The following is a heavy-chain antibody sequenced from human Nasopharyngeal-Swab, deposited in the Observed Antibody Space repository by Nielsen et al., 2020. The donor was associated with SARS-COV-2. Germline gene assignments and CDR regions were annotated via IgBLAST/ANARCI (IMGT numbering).Heavy chain of an antibody. CDR2: ISYDGSNK. Sequence: LSLTCTVSGGSIVSHYWNWIRLSPGKGLEWVAVISYDGSNKYYADSVKGRFTISRDNSKNTLYLQMNSLSAEDTAMYYCARERYSYGSNWFDPWGQGTLVTVSS. CDR1: GGSIVSHY. J-gene: IGHJ5*02. V-gene: IGHV3-30*03. D-gene: IGHD5-18*01. CDR3: ARERYSYGSNWFDP.